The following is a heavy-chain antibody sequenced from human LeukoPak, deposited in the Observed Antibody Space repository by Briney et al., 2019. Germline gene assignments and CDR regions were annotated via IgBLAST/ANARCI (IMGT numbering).Heavy chain of an antibody. CDR1: GFTFSNFA. CDR3: ARERKSSTSMDY. Sequence: PGGSLRLSCTASGFTFSNFAMTWVRQAPGKGLVWVSRINTDGSTITYADSVKGRFTISRDNAKNTLYLQMNSLRGEDTAVYFCARERKSSTSMDYWGQGTLVTVSS. V-gene: IGHV3-74*01. D-gene: IGHD2-2*01. J-gene: IGHJ4*02. CDR2: INTDGSTI.